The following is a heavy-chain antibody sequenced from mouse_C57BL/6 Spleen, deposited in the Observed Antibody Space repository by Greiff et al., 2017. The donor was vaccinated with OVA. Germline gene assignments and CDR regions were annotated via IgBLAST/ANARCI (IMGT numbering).Heavy chain of an antibody. CDR1: GYTFTSYW. V-gene: IGHV1-53*01. J-gene: IGHJ3*01. Sequence: QVQLQQPGTELVKPGASVKLSCKASGYTFTSYWMHWVKQRPGHGLEWIGNINPSNGGTNYNEKFKSKATLTVDKSSSTAYMHLSILTSDDSAVYYCSRYCGSSPFAYWGQGTLVTVSA. CDR3: SRYCGSSPFAY. D-gene: IGHD1-1*01. CDR2: INPSNGGT.